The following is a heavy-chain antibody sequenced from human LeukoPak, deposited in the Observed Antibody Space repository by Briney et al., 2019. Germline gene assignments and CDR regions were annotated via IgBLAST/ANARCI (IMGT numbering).Heavy chain of an antibody. Sequence: SVKVSCKASGGTFSSYAISWVRQAPGQGLEWIGGIIPIFGTANYAQKFQGRVTITTDGSTSTAYMELSSLRSEDTAVYYCARVDTAMVTGVISYYYYMDVWGKGTTVTVSS. CDR2: IIPIFGTA. CDR3: ARVDTAMVTGVISYYYYMDV. V-gene: IGHV1-69*05. CDR1: GGTFSSYA. D-gene: IGHD5-18*01. J-gene: IGHJ6*03.